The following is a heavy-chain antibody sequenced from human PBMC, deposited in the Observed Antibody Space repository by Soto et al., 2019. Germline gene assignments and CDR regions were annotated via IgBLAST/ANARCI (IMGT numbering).Heavy chain of an antibody. J-gene: IGHJ4*02. Sequence: QVQLVESGGGVVQPGRSLRLSCAASGFTFSSYGMHWVRQAPGKGLEWVAVISYDGSNKYYADSVKGRFTISRDNSKNTLYLQMNSLRAEDTAVYYCAKDLRQLVPGDADYWGQGTLVTVSS. CDR2: ISYDGSNK. CDR1: GFTFSSYG. V-gene: IGHV3-30*18. CDR3: AKDLRQLVPGDADY. D-gene: IGHD6-6*01.